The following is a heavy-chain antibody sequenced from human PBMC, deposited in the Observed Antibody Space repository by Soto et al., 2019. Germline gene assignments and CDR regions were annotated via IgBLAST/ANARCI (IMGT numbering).Heavy chain of an antibody. CDR2: INSDGSNT. Sequence: PGGSLRLSCAASVFTFSSYWVHLVRQALGKRLGWVARINSDGSNTSYAASVRGRFTISRDNAKNTRYLQMNSLRAEDTAVYYCSRIMYQYDSSASDTWGQGTPVTVSS. V-gene: IGHV3-74*01. CDR3: SRIMYQYDSSASDT. D-gene: IGHD3-22*01. J-gene: IGHJ5*02. CDR1: VFTFSSYW.